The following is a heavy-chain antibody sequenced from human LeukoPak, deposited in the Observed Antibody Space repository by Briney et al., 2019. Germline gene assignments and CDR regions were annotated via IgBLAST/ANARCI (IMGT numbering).Heavy chain of an antibody. J-gene: IGHJ6*03. CDR2: ISWDGGST. Sequence: GGSLRLSCAASGFTFDDYTMHWVRQAPGKGLEWVSLISWDGGSTYHADSVKGRFTISRDNSKNSLYLQMNSLRTEGTALYYCAKGILRYFDRTFYYMDVWGKGTTVTVSS. V-gene: IGHV3-43*01. D-gene: IGHD3-9*01. CDR1: GFTFDDYT. CDR3: AKGILRYFDRTFYYMDV.